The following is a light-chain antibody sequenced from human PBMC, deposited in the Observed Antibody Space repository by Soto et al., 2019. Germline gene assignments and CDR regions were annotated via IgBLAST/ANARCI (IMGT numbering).Light chain of an antibody. V-gene: IGKV1-5*01. Sequence: DIQMTQSPSTLSASVGDGVTITCRASQTISGWLAWYQQRPGKAPKLLISDASSLRSGVPSRFSGSGSGTESTLTISSLQPDDFGSYYCQQYNNWPLTFGQGTRLEIK. J-gene: IGKJ5*01. CDR1: QTISGW. CDR3: QQYNNWPLT. CDR2: DAS.